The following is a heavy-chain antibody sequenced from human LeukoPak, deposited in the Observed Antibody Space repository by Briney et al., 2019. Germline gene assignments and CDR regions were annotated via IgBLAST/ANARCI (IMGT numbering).Heavy chain of an antibody. CDR1: GGSISSSSYY. V-gene: IGHV4-39*07. CDR2: IYYSGST. J-gene: IGHJ3*02. D-gene: IGHD3-3*01. Sequence: SETLSLTCTVSGGSISSSSYYWGWIRQPPGKGLEWIGSIYYSGSTYYNPSLKSRVTISVDTSKNQFSLKLSSVTAADTAVYYCARVWSRFDRGAFDIWGQGAMVTVSS. CDR3: ARVWSRFDRGAFDI.